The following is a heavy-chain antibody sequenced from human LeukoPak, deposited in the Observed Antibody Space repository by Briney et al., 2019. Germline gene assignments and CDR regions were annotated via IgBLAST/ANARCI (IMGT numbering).Heavy chain of an antibody. CDR3: ASTRFSPTYYYYYMDV. CDR1: GFTVSSNY. Sequence: GGSLRLSCAASGFTVSSNYMNWVRQAPGKGLEWVSLIYSGGTTHYADSVKGRFAISRDSSKNTLYLQMNSLRAEDTAVYYCASTRFSPTYYYYYMDVWGKGTTVTVSS. J-gene: IGHJ6*03. CDR2: IYSGGTT. D-gene: IGHD3-3*01. V-gene: IGHV3-53*01.